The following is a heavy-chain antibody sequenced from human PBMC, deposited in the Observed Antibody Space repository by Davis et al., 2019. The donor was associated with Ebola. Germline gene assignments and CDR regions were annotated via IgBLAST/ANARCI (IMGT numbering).Heavy chain of an antibody. Sequence: SETLSLTCTVSGGSISSGGYYWSWIRQHPGKGLEWIGYIYYSGSINYNPSLKSRVTISVDTSKNQFSLKLSSVTAADTAVYYCARGGYDFWSGYPDHFDPWGQGTLVTVSS. CDR1: GGSISSGGYY. J-gene: IGHJ5*02. CDR3: ARGGYDFWSGYPDHFDP. V-gene: IGHV4-61*08. D-gene: IGHD3-3*01. CDR2: IYYSGSI.